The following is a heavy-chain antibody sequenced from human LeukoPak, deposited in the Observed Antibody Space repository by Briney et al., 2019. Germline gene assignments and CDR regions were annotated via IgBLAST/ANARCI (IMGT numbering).Heavy chain of an antibody. CDR2: ISSSGSTI. CDR1: GFTFSSYE. D-gene: IGHD5-12*01. Sequence: PGGSLRLSCAASGFTFSSYEMNWVRQAPGKGLEWVSYISSSGSTIYYADSVKGRFTISRDNAKNSLYLQMNSLRAEDTAAYYCARDAGGYDYWYYFDYWGQGTLVTVSS. CDR3: ARDAGGYDYWYYFDY. V-gene: IGHV3-48*03. J-gene: IGHJ4*02.